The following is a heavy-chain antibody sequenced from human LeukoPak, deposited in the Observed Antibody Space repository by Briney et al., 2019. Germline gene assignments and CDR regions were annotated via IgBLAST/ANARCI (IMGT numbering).Heavy chain of an antibody. CDR1: GFTFDDYA. V-gene: IGHV3-43*02. D-gene: IGHD3-22*01. CDR3: AKTYYYDSSGYYGYYFDY. J-gene: IGHJ4*02. Sequence: GGSLRLSCAASGFTFDDYAMHWVRHAPGKGLEWVSLISGDGGSTYYADSVKGRFTISRDNSKNSLYLQMNSLRTEDTALYYCAKTYYYDSSGYYGYYFDYWGQGTLVTVSS. CDR2: ISGDGGST.